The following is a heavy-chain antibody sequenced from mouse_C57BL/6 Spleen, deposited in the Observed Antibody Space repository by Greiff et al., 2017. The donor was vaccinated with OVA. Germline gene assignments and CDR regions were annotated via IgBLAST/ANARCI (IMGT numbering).Heavy chain of an antibody. CDR2: LDPNSGGT. J-gene: IGHJ2*01. CDR3: ARYDGSPDDFDD. CDR1: GYTFTSYW. D-gene: IGHD1-1*01. V-gene: IGHV1-72*01. Sequence: QVQLQQPGAELVKPGASVKLSCKASGYTFTSYWLHWVKQRPGRGLEWIGRLDPNSGGTTYNEKFKSTATLTVDQPSSTAYMPRSSLTSEDSAVSDSARYDGSPDDFDDWGQGTTLTVSS.